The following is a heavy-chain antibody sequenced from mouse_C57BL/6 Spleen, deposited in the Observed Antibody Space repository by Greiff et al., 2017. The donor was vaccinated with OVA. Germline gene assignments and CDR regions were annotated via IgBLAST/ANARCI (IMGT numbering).Heavy chain of an antibody. Sequence: QVHVKQSGPGLVQPSQSLSITCTVSGFSLTSYGVHWVRQSPGKGLEWLGVIWSGGSTDYNAAFISRLSISKDNSKSQVFFKMNSLQADDTAIYYCARNPLYYGSREGWYFDVWGTGTTVTVSS. D-gene: IGHD1-1*01. J-gene: IGHJ1*03. CDR3: ARNPLYYGSREGWYFDV. CDR2: IWSGGST. CDR1: GFSLTSYG. V-gene: IGHV2-2*01.